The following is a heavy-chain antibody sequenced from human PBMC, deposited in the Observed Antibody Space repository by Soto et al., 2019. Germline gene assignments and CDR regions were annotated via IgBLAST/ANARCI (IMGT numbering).Heavy chain of an antibody. Sequence: GGSLRLSCAASGFTFSSYAMSWVRQAPGKGLEWVSAISGSGGSTYYADSVKGLFTISRDNSKNTLYLQMNSLRAEDTAVYYCAKDQGSSWYEIDYWGQGTLVTVSS. CDR3: AKDQGSSWYEIDY. CDR1: GFTFSSYA. D-gene: IGHD6-13*01. J-gene: IGHJ4*02. V-gene: IGHV3-23*01. CDR2: ISGSGGST.